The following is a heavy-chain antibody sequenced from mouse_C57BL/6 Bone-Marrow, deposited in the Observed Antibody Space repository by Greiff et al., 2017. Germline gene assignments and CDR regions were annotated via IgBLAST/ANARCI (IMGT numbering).Heavy chain of an antibody. D-gene: IGHD1-1*01. Sequence: QVQLKQPGAELVMPGASVKLSCKASGYTFTSYWMHWVKQRPGQGLEWIGEIDPSDSYTNYNQKFKGKSTLTVDKSSSTAYMQLSSLTSEDSAVYYCAIEVYYGSSYDWYFDVWGTGTTVTVSS. CDR1: GYTFTSYW. J-gene: IGHJ1*03. CDR3: AIEVYYGSSYDWYFDV. CDR2: IDPSDSYT. V-gene: IGHV1-69*01.